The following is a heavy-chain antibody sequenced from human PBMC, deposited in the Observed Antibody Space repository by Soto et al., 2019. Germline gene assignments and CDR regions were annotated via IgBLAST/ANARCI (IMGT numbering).Heavy chain of an antibody. CDR1: GVRVSSNSAA. V-gene: IGHV6-1*01. CDR3: ARGPSGYRSGWCFVY. CDR2: TYYRSKWYN. D-gene: IGHD6-19*01. Sequence: TLSLTCALSGVRVSSNSAAWNWIRQYPSRGLEWLGRTYYRSKWYNDYAVSVKSRITINPDTSKNQFSLQLNSVTPEDTAVYYCARGPSGYRSGWCFVYWCPGTLLTVFS. J-gene: IGHJ4*01.